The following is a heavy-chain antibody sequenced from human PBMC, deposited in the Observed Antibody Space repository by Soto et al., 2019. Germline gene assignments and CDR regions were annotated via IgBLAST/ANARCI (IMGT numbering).Heavy chain of an antibody. Sequence: DVKLLESGGGLVQPGGSLRLSCAASGFIFNNYAMNWVRQAPGKGLEWVSGFSGSGGNTYYADSVKGRFAISRDKSNNTLYLQLSSLKAEDTAVYYCVKARSGWYLYYFDYWGQGTRVTVSS. D-gene: IGHD6-19*01. CDR1: GFIFNNYA. V-gene: IGHV3-23*01. CDR2: FSGSGGNT. CDR3: VKARSGWYLYYFDY. J-gene: IGHJ4*02.